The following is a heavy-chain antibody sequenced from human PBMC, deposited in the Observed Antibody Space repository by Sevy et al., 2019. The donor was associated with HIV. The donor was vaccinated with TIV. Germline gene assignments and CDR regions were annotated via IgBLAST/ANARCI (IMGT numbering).Heavy chain of an antibody. CDR2: IYHSGST. D-gene: IGHD6-13*01. J-gene: IGHJ4*02. CDR1: GGSISSGGYS. Sequence: SETLSLTCAVSGGSISSGGYSWSWIRQPPGKGLEWMGYIYHSGSTYYNPSLKSRVTISVDRSKNQFSLKLSSVTAADTAVYYCARAAAGGFRDFDYWGQGPLVTVSS. CDR3: ARAAAGGFRDFDY. V-gene: IGHV4-30-2*01.